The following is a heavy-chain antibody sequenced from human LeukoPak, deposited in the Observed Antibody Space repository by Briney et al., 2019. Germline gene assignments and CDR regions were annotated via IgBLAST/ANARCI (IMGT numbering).Heavy chain of an antibody. CDR1: GGSVSGYY. J-gene: IGHJ4*02. CDR2: INHSGST. D-gene: IGHD3-16*02. CDR3: ARKYYDYIWGSYRYTLWYFDY. V-gene: IGHV4-34*01. Sequence: SETLSLTCAVYGGSVSGYYWSWIRQPPGKGLEWIGEINHSGSTNYNPSLKSRVTISVDTSKNQFSLKLSSVTAADTAVYYCARKYYDYIWGSYRYTLWYFDYWGQGTLVTVSS.